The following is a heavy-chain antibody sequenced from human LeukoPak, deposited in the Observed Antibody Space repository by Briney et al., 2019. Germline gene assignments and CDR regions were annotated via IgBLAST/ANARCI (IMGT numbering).Heavy chain of an antibody. CDR3: ARAVLGSSWSYYFDY. D-gene: IGHD6-13*01. CDR1: GYTFTSYY. Sequence: ATVKVSCKASGYTFTSYYMHWVRQAPGQGLEWMGIINPSGGSTSYAQKFQGRVTMTRDTSTSTVYMELSSLRSEDTAVYYCARAVLGSSWSYYFDYWGQGTLVTVSS. J-gene: IGHJ4*02. CDR2: INPSGGST. V-gene: IGHV1-46*01.